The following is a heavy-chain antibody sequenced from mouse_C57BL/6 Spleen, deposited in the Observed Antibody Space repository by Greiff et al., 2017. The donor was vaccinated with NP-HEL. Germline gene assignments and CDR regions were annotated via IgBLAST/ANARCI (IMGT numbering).Heavy chain of an antibody. CDR3: ARDRDWDDWYFDV. CDR1: GFTFSSYA. D-gene: IGHD4-1*01. V-gene: IGHV5-4*01. J-gene: IGHJ1*03. Sequence: DVMLVESGGGLVKPGGSLKLSCAASGFTFSSYAMSWVRQTPEKRLEWVATISDGGSYTYYPDNVKGRFTISRDNAKNNLYLQMSHLKSEDTAMYYCARDRDWDDWYFDVWGTGTTVTVSS. CDR2: ISDGGSYT.